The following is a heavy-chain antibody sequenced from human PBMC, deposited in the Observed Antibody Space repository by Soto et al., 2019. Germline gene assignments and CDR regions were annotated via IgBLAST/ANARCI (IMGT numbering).Heavy chain of an antibody. J-gene: IGHJ5*02. CDR1: GFTISTYA. CDR2: VTGSGCQI. V-gene: IGHV3-23*01. D-gene: IGHD2-21*01. CDR3: AKDAVYKDGLWLMDS. Sequence: GGSLRLSCAPSGFTISTYAMTWVRRAPGRGLECVSEVTGSGCQIPYAASVKLRFTISKDNSRNTRYLQMSSQREEDTALYYCAKDAVYKDGLWLMDSWGQGTLVTVSS.